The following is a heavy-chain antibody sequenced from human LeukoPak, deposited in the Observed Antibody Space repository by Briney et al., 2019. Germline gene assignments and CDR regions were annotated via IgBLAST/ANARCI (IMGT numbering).Heavy chain of an antibody. J-gene: IGHJ4*02. V-gene: IGHV4-61*02. CDR1: GGSISSGSYY. CDR2: IYTSGST. Sequence: SETLSLTCTVSGGSISSGSYYWSWIRQPAGKGLEWIGRIYTSGSTNYNPSLKSRVTISVDTSKNQFSLKLSSVTAADTAVYYCARYRSSFDYWGQGTLVTVSS. D-gene: IGHD6-6*01. CDR3: ARYRSSFDY.